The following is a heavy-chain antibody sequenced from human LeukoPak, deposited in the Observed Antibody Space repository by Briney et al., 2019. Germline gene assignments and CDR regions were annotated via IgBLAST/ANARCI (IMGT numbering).Heavy chain of an antibody. Sequence: PGGSLRLSCAASGFTVSSNCMTWVRQAPGKGLEWVSVIYSGGSTYYAASVKGRFTISRDNSKNTLYLQMNSLRAEDTAVYYCTRNWGSDNWFDPWGQGTLVTVSS. CDR1: GFTVSSNC. CDR2: IYSGGST. V-gene: IGHV3-53*01. D-gene: IGHD7-27*01. J-gene: IGHJ5*02. CDR3: TRNWGSDNWFDP.